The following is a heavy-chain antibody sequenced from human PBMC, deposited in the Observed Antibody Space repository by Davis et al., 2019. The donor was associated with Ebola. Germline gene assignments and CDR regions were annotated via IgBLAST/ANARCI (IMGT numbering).Heavy chain of an antibody. V-gene: IGHV4-39*07. CDR3: ARDASGDHYTVD. CDR2: IYYSGST. D-gene: IGHD4-23*01. J-gene: IGHJ4*02. CDR1: GGSISSSSYF. Sequence: SETLSLTCTVSGGSISSSSYFWGWIRQPPGKGLEWIGSIYYSGSTYYDPSLKSRITISVDTSKNQFSLKVSSVTAAATAVYYCARDASGDHYTVDWGQGTLVTVSS.